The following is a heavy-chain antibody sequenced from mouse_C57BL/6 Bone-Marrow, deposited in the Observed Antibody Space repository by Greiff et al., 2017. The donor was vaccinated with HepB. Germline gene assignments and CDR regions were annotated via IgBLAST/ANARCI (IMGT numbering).Heavy chain of an antibody. Sequence: QVQLQQSGPGLVQPSQRLSITCTVSGFSLTSYGVHWVRQSPGKGLEWLGVIWSGGSTDYNAAFISRLSISKDNSKSQVFFKMNSLQADDTAIYYCARNPGLGSSGLYAMDYWGQGTSVTVSS. CDR2: IWSGGST. D-gene: IGHD1-1*01. V-gene: IGHV2-2*01. CDR3: ARNPGLGSSGLYAMDY. CDR1: GFSLTSYG. J-gene: IGHJ4*01.